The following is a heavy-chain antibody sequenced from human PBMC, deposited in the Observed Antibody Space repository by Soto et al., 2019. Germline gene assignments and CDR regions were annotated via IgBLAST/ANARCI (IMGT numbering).Heavy chain of an antibody. CDR3: ARGRCGDY. Sequence: QVHLVQSGAEVKKPGASVKVSCKASGYTFTSYGITWVRQAPGQGLEWMGWISAHNGNTDYAQKLQGRVIVTRDTPTSTAYMERRSLISDDTAVYYCARGRCGDYWGQGALVTVSS. CDR1: GYTFTSYG. CDR2: ISAHNGNT. V-gene: IGHV1-18*01. J-gene: IGHJ4*02.